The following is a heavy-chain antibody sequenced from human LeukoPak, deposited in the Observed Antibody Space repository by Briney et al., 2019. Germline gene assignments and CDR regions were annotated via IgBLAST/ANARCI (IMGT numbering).Heavy chain of an antibody. CDR1: GGTFSSYA. CDR2: ISGSGGST. J-gene: IGHJ4*02. CDR3: AKDPAYYDILTGYYDQAAFDY. D-gene: IGHD3-9*01. V-gene: IGHV3-23*01. Sequence: SCKASGGTFSSYAMSWVRQAPGKGLEWVSAISGSGGSTYYADSVKGRFTISRDNSKNTLYLQMNSLRAEDTAVYYCAKDPAYYDILTGYYDQAAFDYWGQGTLVTVSS.